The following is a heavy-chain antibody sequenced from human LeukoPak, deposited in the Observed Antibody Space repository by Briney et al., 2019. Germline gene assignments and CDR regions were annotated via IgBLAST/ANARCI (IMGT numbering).Heavy chain of an antibody. Sequence: ASVKVSCKTSGYTFTTYDINWVRQATGQGLEWMGWLNPNSDNTASAQSLQGRLTLTRSTSISTAYMELSSLRSEDTAIYYCGRAGSHDRQTIDFWGQGTLVSVSS. CDR1: GYTFTTYD. CDR3: GRAGSHDRQTIDF. V-gene: IGHV1-8*01. CDR2: LNPNSDNT. D-gene: IGHD1-26*01. J-gene: IGHJ4*02.